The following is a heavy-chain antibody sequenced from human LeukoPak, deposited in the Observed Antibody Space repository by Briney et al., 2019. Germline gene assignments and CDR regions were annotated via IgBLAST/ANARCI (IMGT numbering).Heavy chain of an antibody. CDR2: IYSGGST. CDR3: ARGSIVGATYFDY. D-gene: IGHD1-26*01. CDR1: GFTVSSNY. J-gene: IGHJ4*02. V-gene: IGHV3-66*02. Sequence: GGSLRLSCGASGFTVSSNYMSWVRQAPGKGLEWVSVIYSGGSTYYADSVKGRFTISRDNSKNTLYLQMNSLRAEDTAVYYCARGSIVGATYFDYWGQGTLVTVSS.